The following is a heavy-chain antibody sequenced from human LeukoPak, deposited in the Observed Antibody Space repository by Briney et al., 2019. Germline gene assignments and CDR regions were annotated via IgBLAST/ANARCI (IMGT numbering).Heavy chain of an antibody. J-gene: IGHJ4*02. CDR2: IYYSGST. V-gene: IGHV4-39*07. CDR1: GGSISSSSYY. CDR3: ARDRTGYYDSSGYSDY. D-gene: IGHD3-22*01. Sequence: SETLSLTCTVSGGSISSSSYYWGWIRQPPGKGLEWIGSIYYSGSTYYNPPLTSRVTISVDPSKNQFSLKLSSVTDADTAVYYCARDRTGYYDSSGYSDYWGQGTLVTVSS.